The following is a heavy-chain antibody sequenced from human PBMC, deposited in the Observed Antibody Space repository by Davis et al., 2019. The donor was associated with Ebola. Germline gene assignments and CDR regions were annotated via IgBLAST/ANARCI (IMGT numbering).Heavy chain of an antibody. CDR3: ASEGDHYGSESHRDGFDI. CDR1: GFTFRRYA. CDR2: MTYSGGRT. V-gene: IGHV3-23*01. Sequence: GESLKISCAASGFTFRRYAMSWVRRAPGRGLEWVSSMTYSGGRTWYADSVQGRFTVSRDYFKDTLYLQMHRLGVEDTAVYYCASEGDHYGSESHRDGFDIWGRGTMVAVSS. D-gene: IGHD3-10*01. J-gene: IGHJ3*02.